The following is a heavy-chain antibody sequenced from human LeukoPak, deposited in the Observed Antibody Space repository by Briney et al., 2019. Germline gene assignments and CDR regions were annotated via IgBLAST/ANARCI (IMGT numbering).Heavy chain of an antibody. CDR2: ISSSGSTI. CDR1: GFTFSSYE. J-gene: IGHJ4*02. V-gene: IGHV3-48*03. D-gene: IGHD2-21*02. CDR3: ARLGRGGDCYSDY. Sequence: GGSLRLSCAASGFTFSSYEVNWVRQAPGKGLEWVSYISSSGSTIYYADSVKGRFTISRDNAKNSLYLQMNSLRAEDTAVYYCARLGRGGDCYSDYWGQGTLVTVSS.